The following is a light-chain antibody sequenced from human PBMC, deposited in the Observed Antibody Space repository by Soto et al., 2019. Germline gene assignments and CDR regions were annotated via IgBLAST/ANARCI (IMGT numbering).Light chain of an antibody. CDR2: GAS. J-gene: IGKJ1*01. CDR3: QQYNNWVT. CDR1: QSVSSN. Sequence: EIVMTQSPATLSVSPGARATLSCSASQSVSSNLAWYQQKPGQAPRLLIYGASTRAAGIPGRFSGSGSGTELPLTISSLQSEDFAVYYCQQYNNWVTFGQGTKVEIK. V-gene: IGKV3-15*01.